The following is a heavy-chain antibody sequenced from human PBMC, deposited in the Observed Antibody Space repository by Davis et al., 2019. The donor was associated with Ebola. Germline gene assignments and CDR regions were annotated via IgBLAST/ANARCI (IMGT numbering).Heavy chain of an antibody. J-gene: IGHJ4*02. CDR3: ARQVYCSSTSCYTIDY. D-gene: IGHD2-2*02. CDR2: ISAYNGNT. Sequence: ASVKVSCKASGYTFTSYDINWVRQAPGQGLEWMGWISAYNGNTNYAQKLQGRVTMTTDTSTSTAYMELRSLRSDDTAVYYCARQVYCSSTSCYTIDYWGQGTLVTVSS. V-gene: IGHV1-18*01. CDR1: GYTFTSYD.